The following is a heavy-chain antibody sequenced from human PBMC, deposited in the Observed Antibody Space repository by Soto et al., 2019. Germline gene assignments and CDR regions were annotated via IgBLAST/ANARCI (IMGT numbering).Heavy chain of an antibody. V-gene: IGHV3-74*03. CDR1: GFSLSDHW. CDR3: VRDGTSTMPYDY. Sequence: EVQLVESGGGLVQPGGSLRLSCAASGFSLSDHWMHWVRQAPGKGLVWVSRLETDGSTTAYADSVRGRFSISRDNAKNTLYLQMNSLRAEDMAVYYCVRDGTSTMPYDYWGQGTLVTVSS. CDR2: LETDGSTT. J-gene: IGHJ4*02. D-gene: IGHD1-1*01.